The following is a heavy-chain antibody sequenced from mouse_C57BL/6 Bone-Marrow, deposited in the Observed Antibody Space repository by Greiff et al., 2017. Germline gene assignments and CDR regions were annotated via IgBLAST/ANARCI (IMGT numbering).Heavy chain of an antibody. V-gene: IGHV2-2*01. D-gene: IGHD1-1*01. Sequence: VQGVESGPGLVQPSQSLSITCTVSGFSLTSYGVHWVRQSPGKGLEWLGVIWSGGSTDYNAAFISRLSISKDNSKSQVFFKMNSLQADDTAIYYCARNYYGTWYFDVWGTGTTVTVSS. CDR3: ARNYYGTWYFDV. CDR2: IWSGGST. CDR1: GFSLTSYG. J-gene: IGHJ1*03.